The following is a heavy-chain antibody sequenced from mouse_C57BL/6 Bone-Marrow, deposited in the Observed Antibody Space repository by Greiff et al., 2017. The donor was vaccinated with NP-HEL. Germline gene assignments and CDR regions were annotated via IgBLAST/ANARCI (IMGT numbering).Heavy chain of an antibody. D-gene: IGHD1-1*01. V-gene: IGHV1-7*01. CDR2: INPSSGYT. Sequence: QVHVKQSGAELAKPGASVKLSCKASGYTFTSYWMHWVKQRPGQGLEWIGYINPSSGYTKYNQKFKDKATLTADKSSSTAYMQLSSLTYEDSAVYYCAGYYYGSRRSWFAYWGQGTLVTVSA. CDR1: GYTFTSYW. J-gene: IGHJ3*01. CDR3: AGYYYGSRRSWFAY.